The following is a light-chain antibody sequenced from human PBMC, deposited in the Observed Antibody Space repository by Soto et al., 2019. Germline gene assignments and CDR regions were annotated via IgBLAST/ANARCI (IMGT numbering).Light chain of an antibody. V-gene: IGLV2-14*01. Sequence: QSVLTQPASVSGSPGQSIAISCTGTSSDVGAYNYVSWYQHHPGKAPKVLIYGVSNRPSGVSDRFSGSKSGNTASLTISGLQAEDEADYYCNSYTNTGTRVFGGGTKLTVL. CDR3: NSYTNTGTRV. CDR1: SSDVGAYNY. CDR2: GVS. J-gene: IGLJ2*01.